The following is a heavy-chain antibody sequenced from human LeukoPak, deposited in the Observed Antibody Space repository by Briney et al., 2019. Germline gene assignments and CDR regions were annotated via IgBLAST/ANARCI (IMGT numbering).Heavy chain of an antibody. J-gene: IGHJ4*02. CDR1: GFTFSSYS. Sequence: PGGSLRLSCAASGFTFSSYSMNWVRQAPGKGLEWVSSISSSSSYIYYADSVKGRFTISRDNSKNTLYLQMNSLRAEDTALYYCARDPYGDYVFDYWGQGTLVTVSS. CDR2: ISSSSSYI. D-gene: IGHD4-17*01. CDR3: ARDPYGDYVFDY. V-gene: IGHV3-21*04.